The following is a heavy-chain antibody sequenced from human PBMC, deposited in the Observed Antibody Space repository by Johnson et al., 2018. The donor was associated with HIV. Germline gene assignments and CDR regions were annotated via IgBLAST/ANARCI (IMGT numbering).Heavy chain of an antibody. J-gene: IGHJ3*01. Sequence: QMLLVESGGDVVQPGRSLRLSCAASGFTFSSYAMHWVRQAPGKGLEWVAVISYDGNNKYYADSVKGRFTISRDNSRNTLYLQMNTLRTEDTAVYYCARDGRDLVTRGSFDVWGQGTVVTVSS. D-gene: IGHD3-9*01. CDR3: ARDGRDLVTRGSFDV. CDR2: ISYDGNNK. CDR1: GFTFSSYA. V-gene: IGHV3-30-3*01.